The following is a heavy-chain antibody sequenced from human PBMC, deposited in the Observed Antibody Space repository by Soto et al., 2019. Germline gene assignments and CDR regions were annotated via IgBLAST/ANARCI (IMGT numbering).Heavy chain of an antibody. Sequence: SVQVSCMSSRGIFSCYAISWVRQAPGQGLEGMGGIIPIISTANYTQKFHGRVTSITDKSTSTAYMELSSLRSEDAAVYDCARPHYSTNGACNSWFDSWGQGTLVTVSS. D-gene: IGHD2-8*01. CDR1: RGIFSCYA. J-gene: IGHJ5*01. CDR3: ARPHYSTNGACNSWFDS. CDR2: IIPIISTA. V-gene: IGHV1-69*05.